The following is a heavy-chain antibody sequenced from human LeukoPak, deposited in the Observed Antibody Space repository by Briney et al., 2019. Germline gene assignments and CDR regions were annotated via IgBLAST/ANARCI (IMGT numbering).Heavy chain of an antibody. V-gene: IGHV4-59*01. D-gene: IGHD2-2*01. CDR3: ARGYCSSPTCFLDY. CDR2: VYYSGST. Sequence: SETLSLTCTVSGGSLSGYYWSWIRQPPGKGLEWIGYVYYSGSTNYSPSLKSRVTISIDTSKNQFSLKLSSVTAADTAVYYCARGYCSSPTCFLDYWGQGTLVTVSS. CDR1: GGSLSGYY. J-gene: IGHJ4*02.